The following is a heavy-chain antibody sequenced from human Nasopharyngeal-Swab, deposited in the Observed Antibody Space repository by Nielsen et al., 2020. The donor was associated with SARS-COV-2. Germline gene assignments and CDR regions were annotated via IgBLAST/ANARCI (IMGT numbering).Heavy chain of an antibody. V-gene: IGHV3-30-3*01. D-gene: IGHD4-23*01. J-gene: IGHJ6*02. CDR3: ARDGQDGGNSPYYYYYYGMDV. Sequence: GESLKISCAASGFTLSSYAMHWVRQAPGKGLEWVAVISYDGSNKYYADSVKGRFTISRDNSKNTLYLQMNSLRAEDTAVYYCARDGQDGGNSPYYYYYYGMDVWGQGTTVTVSS. CDR1: GFTLSSYA. CDR2: ISYDGSNK.